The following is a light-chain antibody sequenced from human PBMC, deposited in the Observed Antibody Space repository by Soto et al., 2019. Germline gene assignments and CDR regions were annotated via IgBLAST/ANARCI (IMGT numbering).Light chain of an antibody. CDR2: KAS. J-gene: IGKJ1*01. CDR1: QSISNW. Sequence: DIQMTQSPSTLSASVGDRVTITCRAIQSISNWLAWYQQRPGKAPKLLIYKASSLEGGVPSRFSGSGSGTEFTLTISSLQPDDFATYYCQQYNTYSRTFGQGTKVEIK. V-gene: IGKV1-5*03. CDR3: QQYNTYSRT.